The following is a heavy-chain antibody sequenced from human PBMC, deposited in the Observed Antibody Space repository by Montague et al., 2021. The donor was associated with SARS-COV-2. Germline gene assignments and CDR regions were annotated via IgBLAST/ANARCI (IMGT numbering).Heavy chain of an antibody. J-gene: IGHJ6*02. CDR1: GFTFSSYA. CDR2: ISYDGSNK. V-gene: IGHV3-30*04. Sequence: SLRLSCAASGFTFSSYAMHWVRQAPGKGLEWVAVISYDGSNKYYADSVKGRFTISRDNSKNTLYLQMNSLGAEDTAVYYCAGDLGSYYGMDVWGQGTTVTVSS. CDR3: AGDLGSYYGMDV.